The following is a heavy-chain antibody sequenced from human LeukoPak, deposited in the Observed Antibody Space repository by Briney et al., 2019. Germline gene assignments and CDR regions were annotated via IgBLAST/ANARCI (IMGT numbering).Heavy chain of an antibody. Sequence: GGSLRLSCAASGFTFSSYAMSWVRQPPGKGLEWVSAISGSGGSTYYADSVKGRFTISRDNSKNTLYLQINSLRAEDTAVYYCAKVEYYYDSTIDYWGQGTLVTVSS. V-gene: IGHV3-23*01. D-gene: IGHD3-22*01. J-gene: IGHJ4*02. CDR2: ISGSGGST. CDR1: GFTFSSYA. CDR3: AKVEYYYDSTIDY.